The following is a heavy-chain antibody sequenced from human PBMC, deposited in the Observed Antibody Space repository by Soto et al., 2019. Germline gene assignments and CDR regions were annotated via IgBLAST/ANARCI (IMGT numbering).Heavy chain of an antibody. CDR2: ISGHNGDT. Sequence: QVQLVQSGPEVKKPGASVKVSCKASGYTFTKYAISWVRQAPGQGLEWMGWISGHNGDTNYAQMFQGRVTMTTDTSTTTAYMEPRSLRSDDRAVYYCVRGGRAYYGLDYWGQGTLVTVSS. CDR3: VRGGRAYYGLDY. CDR1: GYTFTKYA. D-gene: IGHD3-10*01. V-gene: IGHV1-18*01. J-gene: IGHJ4*02.